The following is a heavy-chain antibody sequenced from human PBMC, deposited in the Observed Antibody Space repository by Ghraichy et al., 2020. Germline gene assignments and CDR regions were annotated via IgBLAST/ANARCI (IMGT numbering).Heavy chain of an antibody. CDR3: ARVQNYDSSGGDYYYGLDV. V-gene: IGHV1-18*01. CDR2: ISPYFRNT. Sequence: ASVKVSCKSSGYPFIIDAIPWVRQLPGQRLEWMGWISPYFRNTTYAQGFQGRVTMPTDTSTSTAYMELTSLRSDDAAVYYCARVQNYDSSGGDYYYGLDVWGEGTTVTVPS. CDR1: GYPFIIDA. D-gene: IGHD3-22*01. J-gene: IGHJ6*04.